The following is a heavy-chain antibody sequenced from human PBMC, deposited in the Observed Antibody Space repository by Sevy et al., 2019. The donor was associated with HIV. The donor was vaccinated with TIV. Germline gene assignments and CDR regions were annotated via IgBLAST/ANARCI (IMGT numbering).Heavy chain of an antibody. V-gene: IGHV3-23*01. CDR3: AKDGGYDALTEGDWFDP. J-gene: IGHJ5*02. CDR1: GFTFSSYA. CDR2: ISVSGGRI. D-gene: IGHD3-16*01. Sequence: GGSLRLSCAASGFTFSSYAMSWVRQGPGKGLEWVSTISVSGGRIYYTDSVKGRFTISRDNSKNTLYLQMDILRAEDTAIYYCAKDGGYDALTEGDWFDPWGQGTLVTVSS.